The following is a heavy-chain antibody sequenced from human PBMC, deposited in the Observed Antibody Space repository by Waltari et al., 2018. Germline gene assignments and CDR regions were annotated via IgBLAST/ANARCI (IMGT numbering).Heavy chain of an antibody. CDR3: AKAGGIHNYPLDP. J-gene: IGHJ5*02. Sequence: QLEESGGGVVQLGGSLSLSCVAFGSSFTNFGIDWVRQAPGKGLEWLAVISSDGSNKYYEDSVKGRFTVSRDNSKNSVYLQMNSLRPEDTALYFCAKAGGIHNYPLDPWGQGTLVTVSA. V-gene: IGHV3-30*18. CDR1: GSSFTNFG. D-gene: IGHD1-26*01. CDR2: ISSDGSNK.